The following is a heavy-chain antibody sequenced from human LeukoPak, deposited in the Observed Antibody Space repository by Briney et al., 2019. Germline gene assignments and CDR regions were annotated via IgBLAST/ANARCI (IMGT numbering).Heavy chain of an antibody. CDR2: INPNNGAT. Sequence: ASVRVSCKASGYTFSGYNIHWVRQAPGQGLEWMGWINPNNGATHYAQKFQGGVTMTRDPSITTFYMEVSSLTSDDTACYYCARYNWNDVVSALDSWGQGTLVIVSS. CDR3: ARYNWNDVVSALDS. CDR1: GYTFSGYN. J-gene: IGHJ4*02. V-gene: IGHV1-2*02. D-gene: IGHD1-1*01.